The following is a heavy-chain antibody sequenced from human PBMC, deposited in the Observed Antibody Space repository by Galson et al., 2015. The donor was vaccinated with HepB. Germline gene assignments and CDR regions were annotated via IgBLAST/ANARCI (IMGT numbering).Heavy chain of an antibody. CDR2: IYPGDSDT. CDR3: ARQRVGGSETYYAYDH. V-gene: IGHV5-51*01. Sequence: QSGAEVKKPGESLKVSCKGSGNSFIKYWIGWVRQMPGEGLEWMGIIYPGDSDTRYSPSFQGQVTISADKSISNAYLQWSSLKASDTAMYYCARQRVGGSETYYAYDHWGQGTLVTVSS. D-gene: IGHD1-26*01. CDR1: GNSFIKYW. J-gene: IGHJ4*02.